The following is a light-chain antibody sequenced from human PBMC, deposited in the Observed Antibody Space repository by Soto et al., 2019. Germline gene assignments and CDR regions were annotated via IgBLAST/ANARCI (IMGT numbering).Light chain of an antibody. V-gene: IGKV3-20*01. CDR3: QQYDSSPLT. Sequence: EIVLTQSPGIMSLSPGERATLSCRASQSVSSYLAWYQQKPGQAPRLLIYDASNRATGIPARFSGSGSGTDFTLTISRLEPEDFAVYYCQQYDSSPLTFGGGTKVDIK. CDR1: QSVSSY. CDR2: DAS. J-gene: IGKJ4*01.